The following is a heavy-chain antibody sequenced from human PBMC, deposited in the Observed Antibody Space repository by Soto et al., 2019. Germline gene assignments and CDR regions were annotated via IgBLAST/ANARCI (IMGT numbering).Heavy chain of an antibody. J-gene: IGHJ4*02. D-gene: IGHD3-3*01. V-gene: IGHV3-30-3*01. CDR3: ARDGGEGAYFDY. CDR1: GFTFSSYA. CDR2: ISYDGSNK. Sequence: LRLSCAASGFTFSSYAMHLVRQAPVKGLEWVAVISYDGSNKYYADSVKGRFTISRDNSKNTLYLQMNSLRAEDTAVYYCARDGGEGAYFDYWGQGTLVTVS.